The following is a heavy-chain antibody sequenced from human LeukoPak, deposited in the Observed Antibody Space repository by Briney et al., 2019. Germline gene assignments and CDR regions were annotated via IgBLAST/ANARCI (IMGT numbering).Heavy chain of an antibody. Sequence: SETLSLTFAVYGGSFSGYYWSWIRQPPGKGLEGIGEINQRGWTNYNPTLKSRATISVDKSKTQLALTLTSVPAADTATYYCARGFGSTVIPYFVPYYYYMDVWGKGTTVTVSS. V-gene: IGHV4-34*01. J-gene: IGHJ6*03. D-gene: IGHD3-9*01. CDR2: INQRGWT. CDR3: ARGFGSTVIPYFVPYYYYMDV. CDR1: GGSFSGYY.